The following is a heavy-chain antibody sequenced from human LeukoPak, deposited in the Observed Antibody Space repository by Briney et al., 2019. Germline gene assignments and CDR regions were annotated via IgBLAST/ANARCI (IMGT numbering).Heavy chain of an antibody. D-gene: IGHD3-10*01. Sequence: GGSLRLSCAASGFTFSSYSMNWVRQAPGKGLVWVSRIKSDGSTIYADSVKGRFTISRDNARNTLYLQMNSLRVEDTAMYYCARAVTYFYGSVTYDWFDPWGQGTLVTVSS. CDR3: ARAVTYFYGSVTYDWFDP. CDR1: GFTFSSYS. J-gene: IGHJ5*02. V-gene: IGHV3-74*01. CDR2: IKSDGST.